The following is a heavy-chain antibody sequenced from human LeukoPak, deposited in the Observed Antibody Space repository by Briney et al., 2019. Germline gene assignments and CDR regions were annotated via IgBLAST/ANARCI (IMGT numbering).Heavy chain of an antibody. V-gene: IGHV1-18*01. CDR3: ARVTAAAYVPYYFDY. J-gene: IGHJ4*02. CDR2: ISAYNGNT. Sequence: ASVKVSCKASGYTFTSYGISWVRQAPGQGLEWMGWISAYNGNTNYVQKLQGRVTMTTDTSTSTAYMEVRSLRSDDTAVYYCARVTAAAYVPYYFDYWGQGTLVTVSA. CDR1: GYTFTSYG. D-gene: IGHD6-13*01.